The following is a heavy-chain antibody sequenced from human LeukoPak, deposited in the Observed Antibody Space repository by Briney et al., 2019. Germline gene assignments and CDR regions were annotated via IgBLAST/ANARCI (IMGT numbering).Heavy chain of an antibody. D-gene: IGHD6-6*01. CDR1: GFTFSSYS. J-gene: IGHJ4*02. CDR3: ARAGYSSSCYFDY. Sequence: GGSLRLSCAAAGFTFSSYSMNWVRQAPGKGLEWVSYISSSSSTIYYADSVKGRFTISRDNAKNSLYLQMNSLRAEDTAVYYCARAGYSSSCYFDYWGQGTLVTVSS. V-gene: IGHV3-48*01. CDR2: ISSSSSTI.